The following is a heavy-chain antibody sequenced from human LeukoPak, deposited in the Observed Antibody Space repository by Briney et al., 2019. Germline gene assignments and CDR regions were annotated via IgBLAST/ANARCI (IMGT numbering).Heavy chain of an antibody. CDR1: GGSFSGYY. Sequence: PSETLSLTCAVYGGSFSGYYWSCIRQPPGKGLEWIGEINHSGRTNYNPSLKSRVTISVDTSKNQFSLKLSSVTAADTAVYFCARGPYSYDSSGAFDIWGQGTMVTVSS. CDR2: INHSGRT. J-gene: IGHJ3*02. CDR3: ARGPYSYDSSGAFDI. D-gene: IGHD3-22*01. V-gene: IGHV4-34*01.